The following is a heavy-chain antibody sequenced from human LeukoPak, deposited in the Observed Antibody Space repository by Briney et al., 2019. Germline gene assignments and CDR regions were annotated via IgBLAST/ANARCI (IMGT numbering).Heavy chain of an antibody. Sequence: SVKDSCKASGGTFSSYAISWVRQAPGQGLEWMGGIIPIFGTANYAQKLQGRVTMTTDTSTSTAYMELSRLRSDDTAVYYCARAAYSGSYSYFDYWGQGTLVTVSS. J-gene: IGHJ4*02. CDR2: IIPIFGTA. D-gene: IGHD1-26*01. CDR1: GGTFSSYA. CDR3: ARAAYSGSYSYFDY. V-gene: IGHV1-69*05.